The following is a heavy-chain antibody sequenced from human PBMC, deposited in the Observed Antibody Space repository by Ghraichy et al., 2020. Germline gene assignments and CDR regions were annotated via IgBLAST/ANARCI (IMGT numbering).Heavy chain of an antibody. V-gene: IGHV3-23*01. CDR1: GFTFSDYA. D-gene: IGHD3-10*01. Sequence: GGSLRLSCAASGFTFSDYAMNWVRQAPGKGLEWVSTISASAVSTYYADSVKGRFTISRDTSKNTLYLQMNRLRAEDTAIFYCAKQVRSGRTRYDYYGMDVWGQGTTVTVSS. J-gene: IGHJ6*02. CDR2: ISASAVST. CDR3: AKQVRSGRTRYDYYGMDV.